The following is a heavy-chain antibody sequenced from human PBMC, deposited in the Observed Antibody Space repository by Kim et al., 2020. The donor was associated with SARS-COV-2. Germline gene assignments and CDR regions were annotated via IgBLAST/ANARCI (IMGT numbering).Heavy chain of an antibody. CDR2: ISWNSGSI. J-gene: IGHJ4*02. V-gene: IGHV3-9*01. CDR3: AKDIRSGERYQTYYFDY. CDR1: GFTFDDYA. D-gene: IGHD6-19*01. Sequence: GGSLRLSCAASGFTFDDYAMHWVRQAPGKGLEWVSGISWNSGSIGYADSVKGRFTISRDNAKNSLYLQMNSLRAEDTALYYCAKDIRSGERYQTYYFDYWGQGTLVTVSS.